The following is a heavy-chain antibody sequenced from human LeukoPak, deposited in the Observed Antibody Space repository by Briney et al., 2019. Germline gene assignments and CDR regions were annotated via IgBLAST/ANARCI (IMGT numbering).Heavy chain of an antibody. CDR1: GYTFTSYD. V-gene: IGHV1-8*03. J-gene: IGHJ6*03. Sequence: ASVKVSCKASGYTFTSYDINWVRQATGQGLEWMGWMNPNSGNTGYAQKFQGRVTITRNTSISTAYMELSSLRSEDTAVYYCARAVIPGAITHYMDVWGKGTTVTVSS. CDR3: ARAVIPGAITHYMDV. D-gene: IGHD2-2*01. CDR2: MNPNSGNT.